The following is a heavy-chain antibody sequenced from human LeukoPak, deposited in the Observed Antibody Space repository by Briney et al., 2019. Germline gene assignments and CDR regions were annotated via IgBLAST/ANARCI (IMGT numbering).Heavy chain of an antibody. CDR2: ISHDGSAQ. D-gene: IGHD1-26*01. CDR3: ARDLSGTYMVDY. Sequence: GGSLRLSCAVSGFTFSNYAMHWVRQAPGEGLECEAFISHDGSAQSYADSVKGRFTISRDNSKNTLYLQMNSLRPEDTAVYYCARDLSGTYMVDYWGQGTLVTVSS. V-gene: IGHV3-30-3*01. J-gene: IGHJ4*02. CDR1: GFTFSNYA.